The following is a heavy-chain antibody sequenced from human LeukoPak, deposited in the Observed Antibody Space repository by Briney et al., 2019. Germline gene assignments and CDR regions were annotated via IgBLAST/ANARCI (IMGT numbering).Heavy chain of an antibody. CDR3: AGDLGSGWQRNFDY. J-gene: IGHJ4*02. Sequence: GGSVKVSFKVSGYTLTELSMHWVRQAPGKGLEWMGGFDPEDGETIYAQKFQGRVTMTEDTSTDTAYMELSSLRSEDTAVYYCAGDLGSGWQRNFDYWGQGTLVTVSS. V-gene: IGHV1-24*01. D-gene: IGHD6-19*01. CDR1: GYTLTELS. CDR2: FDPEDGET.